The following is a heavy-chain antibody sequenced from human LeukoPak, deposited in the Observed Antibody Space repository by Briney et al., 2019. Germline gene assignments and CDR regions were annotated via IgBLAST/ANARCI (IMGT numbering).Heavy chain of an antibody. Sequence: GGSLRLSCAASGFTFSDYYMTWVRQAPGKGLEWVASISGNSIQYAASVQGRFVISRDNSKNTLYLQMNSLRAEDTAVYFCAKDPNGDFIGTFDIWGQGTMVTVSS. CDR2: ISGNSI. CDR3: AKDPNGDFIGTFDI. D-gene: IGHD4-17*01. V-gene: IGHV3-69-1*01. J-gene: IGHJ3*02. CDR1: GFTFSDYY.